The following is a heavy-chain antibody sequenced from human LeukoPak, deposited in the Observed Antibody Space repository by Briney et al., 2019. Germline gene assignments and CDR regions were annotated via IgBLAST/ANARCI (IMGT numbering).Heavy chain of an antibody. CDR2: ISSSGSTI. Sequence: PGGSLRLSCAASGFTFSSYEMNWVRQAPGKGLEWVSYISSSGSTIYYADSVKGRFTISRDNAKNSLYLQMNSLRAEDTAVYYCARVWSATAFDIWGQGTMVTVSS. CDR1: GFTFSSYE. CDR3: ARVWSATAFDI. V-gene: IGHV3-48*03. D-gene: IGHD2-21*01. J-gene: IGHJ3*02.